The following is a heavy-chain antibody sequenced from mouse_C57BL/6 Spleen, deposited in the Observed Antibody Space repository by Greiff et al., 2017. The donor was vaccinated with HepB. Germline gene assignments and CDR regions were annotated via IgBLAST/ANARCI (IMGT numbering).Heavy chain of an antibody. V-gene: IGHV5-4*01. CDR3: ARDTRRWFAY. Sequence: EVMLVESGGGLVKPGGSLKLSCAASGFTFSSYAMSWVRQTPEKRLEWVATISDGGSYTYYPDNVKGRFTISRDNAKNNLYLQMSHLKSEDTAMYYCARDTRRWFAYWGQGTLVTVAA. CDR1: GFTFSSYA. CDR2: ISDGGSYT. J-gene: IGHJ3*01.